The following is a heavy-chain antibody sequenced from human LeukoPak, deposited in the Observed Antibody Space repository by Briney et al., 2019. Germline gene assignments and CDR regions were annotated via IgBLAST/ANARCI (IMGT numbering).Heavy chain of an antibody. V-gene: IGHV3-30*18. Sequence: GGSLRLSCAASGFTFSSYGMHWVRQAPGKGLEWVAVISYDGSNKYYADSVKGRFTISRDNSKNTLYLQMNSLRAEDEAVYYCAKDAQQLVRYYYYGMDVWGQGTTVTVSS. J-gene: IGHJ6*02. D-gene: IGHD6-13*01. CDR2: ISYDGSNK. CDR3: AKDAQQLVRYYYYGMDV. CDR1: GFTFSSYG.